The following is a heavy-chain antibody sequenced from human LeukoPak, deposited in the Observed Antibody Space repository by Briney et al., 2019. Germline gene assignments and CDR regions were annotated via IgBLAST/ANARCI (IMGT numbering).Heavy chain of an antibody. D-gene: IGHD3-22*01. CDR3: AGFFYDNSGDAFDI. CDR1: GGGFTFTSHA. V-gene: IGHV1-69*13. J-gene: IGHJ3*02. Sequence: GASVKVSCKASGGGFTFTSHAISWVRQAPGQGLEWMGGLIPIYGSANYAQKFQGRVTITSDESTRTVYMELSSLRPEDSAVYYCAGFFYDNSGDAFDIWGQGIMVTVSS. CDR2: LIPIYGSA.